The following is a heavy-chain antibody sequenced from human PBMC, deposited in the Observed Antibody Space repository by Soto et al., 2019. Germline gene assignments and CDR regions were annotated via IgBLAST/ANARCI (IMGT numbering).Heavy chain of an antibody. V-gene: IGHV1-3*05. CDR3: ARDQGGWLPNWFDP. D-gene: IGHD3-9*01. CDR2: INAGNGNT. Sequence: QVQLVQSGAEEKKPGASVRVSCKASGYTFTSYAMHWVRQAPGQRLEWMGWINAGNGNTKYSQKFQGRVTITRDTSASTAYMELSSLRSEDTAVYYCARDQGGWLPNWFDPWGQGTLVTVSS. CDR1: GYTFTSYA. J-gene: IGHJ5*02.